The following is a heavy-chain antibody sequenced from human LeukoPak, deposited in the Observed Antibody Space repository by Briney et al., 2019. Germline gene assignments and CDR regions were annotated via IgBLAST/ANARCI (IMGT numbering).Heavy chain of an antibody. J-gene: IGHJ4*02. Sequence: PGGSLRLSCAASGFTFSSYWMHWVRQAPGKGLVWVSRINTDGSSTSYADSVKGRFTISRDNAKNSLYLQMNSLRAEDTAVYYCARAGYCSGGSCYGGSDYWGQGTLVTVSS. D-gene: IGHD2-15*01. CDR2: INTDGSST. V-gene: IGHV3-74*01. CDR1: GFTFSSYW. CDR3: ARAGYCSGGSCYGGSDY.